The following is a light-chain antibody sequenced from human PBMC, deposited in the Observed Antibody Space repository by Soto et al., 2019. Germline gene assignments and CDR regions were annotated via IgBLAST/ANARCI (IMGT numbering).Light chain of an antibody. CDR3: QSYDSGTLDV. V-gene: IGLV6-57*04. CDR2: EDK. J-gene: IGLJ1*01. CDR1: SGRIASNY. Sequence: FMLTQPHSVSASPGKTVTISCTRSSGRIASNYVQWYQQRPGSAPTTVIYEDKQRPSAFPDRFSGSIDSSSNSASLTISGLQTEDEADYYCQSYDSGTLDVFGTGTKLTVL.